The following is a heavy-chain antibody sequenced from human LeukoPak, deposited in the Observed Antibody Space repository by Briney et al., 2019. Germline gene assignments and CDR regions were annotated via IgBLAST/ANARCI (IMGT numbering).Heavy chain of an antibody. CDR1: GGSISSSSYY. Sequence: SETLSLTCTVSGGSISSSSYYWGWIRQPPGKGLEWIGSIYYSGSTYYNPSLKSRVTISVDTSKNQFSLKLSSVTAADTAVYYCARDFFGTLDPEVRMYYFDYWGQGTLVTVSS. CDR2: IYYSGST. V-gene: IGHV4-39*07. D-gene: IGHD3-3*01. J-gene: IGHJ4*02. CDR3: ARDFFGTLDPEVRMYYFDY.